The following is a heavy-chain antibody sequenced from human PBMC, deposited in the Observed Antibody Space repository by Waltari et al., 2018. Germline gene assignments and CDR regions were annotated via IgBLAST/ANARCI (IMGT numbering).Heavy chain of an antibody. V-gene: IGHV3-43D*03. CDR3: TKAAAKYFYYYYMDV. J-gene: IGHJ6*03. Sequence: EVQLVESGGVVVQPGGSLRLSCGASGFTVDDYAMQWVRQAPGKGLEWVALTSWDGSSTFYADSVKGRFTISRDNSKNSLYLQMNSLRREDTALYYCTKAAAKYFYYYYMDVWGKGTPVTVSS. CDR1: GFTVDDYA. CDR2: TSWDGSST.